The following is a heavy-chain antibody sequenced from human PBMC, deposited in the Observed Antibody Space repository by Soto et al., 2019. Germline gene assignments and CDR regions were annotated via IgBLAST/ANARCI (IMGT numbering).Heavy chain of an antibody. D-gene: IGHD6-19*01. J-gene: IGHJ4*02. CDR1: GFTFSSYA. V-gene: IGHV3-23*01. Sequence: GGSLRLSCAASGFTFSSYAMSWVRQAPGKGLEWVSAISGSGGSTYYADSVKGRFTISRDNSKNTLYLQMNSLRAEDTAVYYCAKDFISSQWLAYYFDYWGQGTLVTVSS. CDR2: ISGSGGST. CDR3: AKDFISSQWLAYYFDY.